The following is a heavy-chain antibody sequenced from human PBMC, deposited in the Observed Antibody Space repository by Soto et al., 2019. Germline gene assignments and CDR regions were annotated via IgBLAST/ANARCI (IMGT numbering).Heavy chain of an antibody. CDR1: GDSVSSHSAS. V-gene: IGHV6-1*01. J-gene: IGHJ3*02. CDR2: TYYRSKWKN. Sequence: PSQTLLLTCDISGDSVSSHSASWNWIRQSPSRGLEWLGRTYYRSKWKNDFAISVRSRITINADTSKNQFSLQLSSVTPEDTAVYYCAITVARALDAFYIWGQGSMVTVSS. CDR3: AITVARALDAFYI. D-gene: IGHD3-10*01.